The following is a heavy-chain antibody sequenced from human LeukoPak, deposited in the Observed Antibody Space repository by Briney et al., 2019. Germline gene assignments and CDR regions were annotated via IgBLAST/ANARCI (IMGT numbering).Heavy chain of an antibody. V-gene: IGHV1-18*01. D-gene: IGHD2-15*01. Sequence: GASVKVSCKASGYTFTSYGISWVRQAPGQGLEWMGWISAYNGNTNYAQKFQGRVTMTTDTSTSTAYMELRSLRSDDTAVYYCARDTPKIHCSGGSCYFADPNWFDPWGQGTLVTVSS. J-gene: IGHJ5*02. CDR1: GYTFTSYG. CDR2: ISAYNGNT. CDR3: ARDTPKIHCSGGSCYFADPNWFDP.